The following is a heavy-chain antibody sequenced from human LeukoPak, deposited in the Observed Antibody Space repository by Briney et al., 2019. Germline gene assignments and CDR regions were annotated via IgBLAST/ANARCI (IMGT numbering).Heavy chain of an antibody. CDR3: ARADSLGALGVVDY. V-gene: IGHV1-3*01. CDR2: INAGNGNT. Sequence: ASVKVSCKASGYTFTSYAMHWVRQAPGQRLEWMGWINAGNGNTKYSQKFQGRVTITRDTSASTAYMELGSLRSEDTAVYYCARADSLGALGVVDYWGQGTLVTVSS. CDR1: GYTFTSYA. D-gene: IGHD3-16*01. J-gene: IGHJ4*02.